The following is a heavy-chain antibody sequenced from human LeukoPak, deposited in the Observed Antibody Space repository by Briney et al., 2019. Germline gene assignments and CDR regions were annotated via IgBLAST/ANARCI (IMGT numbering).Heavy chain of an antibody. CDR1: GFPFSRHW. Sequence: PGGSLRLSCAGSGFPFSRHWMHWVRQAPGKGLVWVSRMNSDGSSTSYADSVKGRFIISRDNAKNTLYLQMNSLRAEDTAVYYCTSDTVDTAVGIDYWGQGTLVTVSS. V-gene: IGHV3-74*01. CDR3: TSDTVDTAVGIDY. J-gene: IGHJ4*02. D-gene: IGHD5-18*01. CDR2: MNSDGSST.